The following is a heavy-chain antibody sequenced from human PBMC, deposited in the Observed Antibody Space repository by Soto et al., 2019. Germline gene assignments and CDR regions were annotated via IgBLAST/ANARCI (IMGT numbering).Heavy chain of an antibody. CDR3: AGDPYYYGSAF. V-gene: IGHV3-11*01. J-gene: IGHJ4*02. CDR2: VSGGGTTM. D-gene: IGHD3-10*01. CDR1: GFSFSDHY. Sequence: GGSLRLSCAASGFSFSDHYMTWIRQAPGKGLEWVSKVSGGGTTMYYADSVKGRFTVSRDNAKNSLYLQMNSLRAEDTAVYYCAGDPYYYGSAFWGQGALGTVAA.